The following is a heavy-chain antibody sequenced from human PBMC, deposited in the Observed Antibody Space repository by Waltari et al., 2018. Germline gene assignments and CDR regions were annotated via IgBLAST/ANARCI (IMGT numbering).Heavy chain of an antibody. CDR1: GYTFTGYY. CDR2: INPNSGGT. Sequence: QVQLVQSGAEVKKPGASVKVSCKASGYTFTGYYMHWLRQAPGQGLEWMGWINPNSGGTNYAQKFQGRVTMTRDTSISTAYMELSRLRSDDTAVYYCARDYSYGGNPYYFDYWGQGTLVTVSS. D-gene: IGHD4-17*01. V-gene: IGHV1-2*02. CDR3: ARDYSYGGNPYYFDY. J-gene: IGHJ4*02.